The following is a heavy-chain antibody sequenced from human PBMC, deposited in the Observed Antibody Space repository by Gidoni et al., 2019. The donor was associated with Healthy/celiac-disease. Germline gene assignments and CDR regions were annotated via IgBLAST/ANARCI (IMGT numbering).Heavy chain of an antibody. D-gene: IGHD6-13*01. Sequence: QVQLQESGPGLVKPSGTLSLTCAVSGGSISSSNWWSWVRQPPGKGLEWIGEIYHSGSTNYNPSLKSRVTISVDKSKNQFSLKLSSVTAADTAVYYCARDGGYKSSSWTSYNWFDPWGQGTLVTVSS. J-gene: IGHJ5*02. CDR1: GGSISSSNW. CDR2: IYHSGST. CDR3: ARDGGYKSSSWTSYNWFDP. V-gene: IGHV4-4*02.